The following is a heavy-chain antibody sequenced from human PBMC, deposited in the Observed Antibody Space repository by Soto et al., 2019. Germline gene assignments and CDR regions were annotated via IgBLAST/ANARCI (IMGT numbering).Heavy chain of an antibody. D-gene: IGHD6-6*01. V-gene: IGHV3-23*01. CDR3: TNRKLETRPWVPAFDV. CDR2: ISGSGDRT. CDR1: GFTFSSYA. Sequence: GGSLRLSCAASGFTFSSYAMSWVRQAPGKGLEGVSAISGSGDRTYYPDSVKGRFTISRDNSKNTLYLQMNSLRAEDTAVYYSTNRKLETRPWVPAFDVWGQGTMVTVSS. J-gene: IGHJ3*01.